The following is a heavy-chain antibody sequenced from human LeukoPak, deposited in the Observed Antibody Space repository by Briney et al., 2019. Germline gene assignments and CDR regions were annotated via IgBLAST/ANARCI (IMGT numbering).Heavy chain of an antibody. J-gene: IGHJ4*02. CDR3: AKARDPLKWLLLLDY. CDR1: GFTVSSKY. Sequence: GGSRRLSCAASGFTVSSKYMSWVRQAPGKGLEWVSTLYSNGNTYYADSVKGRFTISRDNSKNTLSLQMNSLRAEDTAVYYCAKARDPLKWLLLLDYWGQGTLVTVSS. V-gene: IGHV3-53*01. D-gene: IGHD3-22*01. CDR2: LYSNGNT.